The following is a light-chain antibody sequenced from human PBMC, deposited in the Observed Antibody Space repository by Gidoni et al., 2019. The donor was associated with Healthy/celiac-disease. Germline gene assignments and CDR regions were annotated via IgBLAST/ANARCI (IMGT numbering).Light chain of an antibody. CDR1: QSISSW. CDR3: QQYNSEYT. CDR2: DAS. V-gene: IGKV1-5*01. Sequence: IHITQSPPTLSASVGDRVAITCRASQSISSWLAWYQHTPGKAHKLLIYDASSLESGAPSRFSGSGAGTDFPLTISILQHDDFATYYCQQYNSEYTFGQGTKLEIK. J-gene: IGKJ2*01.